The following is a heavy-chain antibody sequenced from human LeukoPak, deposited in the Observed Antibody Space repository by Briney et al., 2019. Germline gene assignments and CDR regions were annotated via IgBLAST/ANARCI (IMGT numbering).Heavy chain of an antibody. CDR1: GGSISSSSYY. D-gene: IGHD2-15*01. J-gene: IGHJ3*01. Sequence: SETLSLTCTVSGGSISSSSYYWDWIRQPPVKGLEWIGSIYYSGSTYYNPSLKSRVTISVDTSKNQFSLKLSSVTAADTALYFCPKDRGGGSQLGDAFDVWGQGTMVSVSS. V-gene: IGHV4-39*07. CDR2: IYYSGST. CDR3: PKDRGGGSQLGDAFDV.